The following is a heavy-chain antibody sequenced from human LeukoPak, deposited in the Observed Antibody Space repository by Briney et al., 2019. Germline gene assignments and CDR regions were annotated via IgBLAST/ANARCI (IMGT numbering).Heavy chain of an antibody. J-gene: IGHJ4*02. CDR1: GFAFSKYA. CDR3: ARARFGYNRGPFDY. D-gene: IGHD5-24*01. Sequence: GGSLRLSCAASGFAFSKYAMHWVRQAPGKGLEWVAFISYDGSNNHYADSVKGRFTISRDNSKNTLYLQMNSLRPEDTAVYYCARARFGYNRGPFDYWGQGILVTVSS. CDR2: ISYDGSNN. V-gene: IGHV3-30-3*01.